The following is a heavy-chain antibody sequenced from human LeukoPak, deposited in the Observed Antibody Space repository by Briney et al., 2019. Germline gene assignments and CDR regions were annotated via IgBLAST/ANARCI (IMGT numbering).Heavy chain of an antibody. CDR1: GYTFTDYY. J-gene: IGHJ4*02. CDR2: INPNRGYT. V-gene: IGHV1-2*06. CDR3: ARMSIAVAGLLDY. Sequence: VSVKVSCKASGYTFTDYYFHWVRQAPGQGLEWMGRINPNRGYTIYTQKFQGRVTVTRDTSISTSYMELSRLRSDDTAVYYCARMSIAVAGLLDYWGQGTLLTVSS. D-gene: IGHD6-19*01.